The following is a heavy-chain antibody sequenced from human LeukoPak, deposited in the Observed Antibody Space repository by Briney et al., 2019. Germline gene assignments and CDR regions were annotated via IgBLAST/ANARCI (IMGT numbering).Heavy chain of an antibody. J-gene: IGHJ4*02. CDR3: AIGRIVGATTIGY. Sequence: GGSLRLSCAASGFTFSSYAMSWVRQAPGKGLEWVSGMRGSGAGTYYADSVKGRFTISRDNSKNTLYLQMDSLRAENTAVYYCAIGRIVGATTIGYWGQGTLVTVSS. CDR1: GFTFSSYA. CDR2: MRGSGAGT. V-gene: IGHV3-23*01. D-gene: IGHD1-26*01.